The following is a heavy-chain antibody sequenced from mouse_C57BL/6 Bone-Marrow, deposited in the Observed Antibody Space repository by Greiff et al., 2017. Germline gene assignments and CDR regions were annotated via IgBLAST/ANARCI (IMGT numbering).Heavy chain of an antibody. J-gene: IGHJ4*01. CDR3: TTFYYGNRDY. CDR1: GFNIKDDY. Sequence: VQLQQSGAELVRPGASVKLSCTASGFNIKDDYMHWVKQRPEQGLEWIGWIDPENGDTEYASKFQGKATITADTSSNTAYLQLSSLTSEDTAVYYCTTFYYGNRDYWGQGTSVTVSS. CDR2: IDPENGDT. D-gene: IGHD2-1*01. V-gene: IGHV14-4*01.